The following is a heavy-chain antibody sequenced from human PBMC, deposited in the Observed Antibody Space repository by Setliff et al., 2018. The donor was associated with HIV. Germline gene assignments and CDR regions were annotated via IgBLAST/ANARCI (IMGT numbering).Heavy chain of an antibody. D-gene: IGHD5-18*01. CDR3: AILRGYSYGYFFDY. CDR1: GGSISSSTYY. CDR2: IYQSGST. V-gene: IGHV4-39*07. Sequence: PSETLSLTCTVSGGSISSSTYYWGWIRQPPGKGLEWIASIYQSGSTYYNPSLKSRVIISIGTSKNQFSLKLSSVTAADTAVYYCAILRGYSYGYFFDYWGQGMLVTVSS. J-gene: IGHJ4*02.